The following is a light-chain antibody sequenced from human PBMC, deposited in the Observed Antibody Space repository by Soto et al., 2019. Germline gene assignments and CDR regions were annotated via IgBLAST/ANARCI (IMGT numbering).Light chain of an antibody. Sequence: QLVLTQSPSASASLGASVKLTCTLSSAHSNYAIAWHQQQSEKGPRYLMKLNSDGSHSKGDGIPDRFSGSSSGAERYLTISSLQSEDEADYYWQTWGSGIVVFGGGTKLTVL. CDR2: LNSDGSH. J-gene: IGLJ2*01. CDR3: QTWGSGIVV. CDR1: SAHSNYA. V-gene: IGLV4-69*01.